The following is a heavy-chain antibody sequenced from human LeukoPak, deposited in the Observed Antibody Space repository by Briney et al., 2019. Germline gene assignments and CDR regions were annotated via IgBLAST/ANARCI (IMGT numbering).Heavy chain of an antibody. CDR1: GFTFSDYY. CDR2: IVGSGGST. Sequence: GGSLRLSCAASGFTFSDYYMSWIRQAPGKGLEWVSGIVGSGGSTYYADSVKGRVTISRDNSKNTLYLQMNSLRAEDTAVYHCAKDGGRYCSGGSRYGDAFDIWGQGTMVTVSS. V-gene: IGHV3-23*01. D-gene: IGHD2-15*01. CDR3: AKDGGRYCSGGSRYGDAFDI. J-gene: IGHJ3*02.